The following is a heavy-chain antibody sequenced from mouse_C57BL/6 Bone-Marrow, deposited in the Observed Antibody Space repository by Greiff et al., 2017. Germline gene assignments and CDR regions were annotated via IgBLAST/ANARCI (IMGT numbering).Heavy chain of an antibody. D-gene: IGHD1-1*01. Sequence: QVHVKQPGAELVKPGASVKLSCKASGYTFTSYWMHWVKQRPGQGLEWIGMIHPNSGSTNYNEKFKSKATLTVDKSSSTAYMQLSSLTSEDSAVYYCARSYYYGSSLAWFAYWGQGTLVTVSA. CDR2: IHPNSGST. CDR1: GYTFTSYW. CDR3: ARSYYYGSSLAWFAY. V-gene: IGHV1-64*01. J-gene: IGHJ3*01.